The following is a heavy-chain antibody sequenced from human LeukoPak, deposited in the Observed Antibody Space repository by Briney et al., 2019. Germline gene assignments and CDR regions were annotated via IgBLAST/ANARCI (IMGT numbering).Heavy chain of an antibody. CDR1: GFTFSSYA. CDR3: ARWRSSSWAFDY. J-gene: IGHJ4*02. CDR2: ISYDGSNK. Sequence: PGRFLRLSCAASGFTFSSYAMHWVRQAPGKGLEWVAVISYDGSNKYYADSVKGRFTISRDNSKNTLYLQMNSLRAEDTAVYYCARWRSSSWAFDYWGQGTLVTVSS. D-gene: IGHD6-13*01. V-gene: IGHV3-30-3*01.